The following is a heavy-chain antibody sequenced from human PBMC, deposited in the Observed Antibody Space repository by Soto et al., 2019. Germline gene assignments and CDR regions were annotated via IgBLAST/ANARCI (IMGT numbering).Heavy chain of an antibody. Sequence: QITLKESGPTLVKPTQTLTLTCTISGFSLSTSAVGVARIRHPPGKALDWLALLYWDDDKRYSPSLKSSLTTTKDTTRNHVVLTMTNMDPVDTATYSGAHAAMVTTLDYCGQGTLVTVS. CDR2: LYWDDDK. V-gene: IGHV2-5*02. CDR1: GFSLSTSAVG. J-gene: IGHJ4*02. CDR3: AHAAMVTTLDY. D-gene: IGHD5-18*01.